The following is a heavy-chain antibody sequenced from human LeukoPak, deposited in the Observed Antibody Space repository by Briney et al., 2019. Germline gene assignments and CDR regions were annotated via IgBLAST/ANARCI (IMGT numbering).Heavy chain of an antibody. V-gene: IGHV1-2*02. D-gene: IGHD1-26*01. CDR3: ARVGATTFVRYFDY. CDR1: GYTFTGYY. CDR2: INPNSGGT. J-gene: IGHJ4*02. Sequence: ASVKVSCKASGYTFTGYYMHWVRQARGQGLEWMGWINPNSGGTNYAQKFQGRVTMTRDTSISTAYMELSRLRSDDTAVYYCARVGATTFVRYFDYWGQGTLVTVSS.